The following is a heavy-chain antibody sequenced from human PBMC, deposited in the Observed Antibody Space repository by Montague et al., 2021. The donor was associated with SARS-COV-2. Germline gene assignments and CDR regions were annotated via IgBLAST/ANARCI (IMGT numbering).Heavy chain of an antibody. J-gene: IGHJ4*02. CDR1: GGSISSFY. Sequence: SETLSLTCTVSGGSISSFYWSWFRQPPGKGLEWIGYISDSGSTNYNPSLTSRVTISVDTPKNQFSLKLSSVTAADTAVYYCVRSRAARYFDWTELDAHVEPCDFDIWGQGTLVTVSS. CDR3: VRSRAARYFDWTELDAHVEPCDFDI. CDR2: ISDSGST. V-gene: IGHV4-4*08. D-gene: IGHD3-9*01.